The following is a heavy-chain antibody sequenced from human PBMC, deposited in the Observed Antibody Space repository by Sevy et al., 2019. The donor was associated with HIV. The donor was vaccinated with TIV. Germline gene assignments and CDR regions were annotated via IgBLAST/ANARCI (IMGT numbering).Heavy chain of an antibody. D-gene: IGHD2-2*01. CDR2: INHGGGT. J-gene: IGHJ3*02. CDR3: ARHCSGTSCSHAFDI. CDR1: GGSFRGYY. V-gene: IGHV4-34*01. Sequence: SETLSLTCAVYGGSFRGYYWSWIRQPPGKGLEWIGEINHGGGTNYNPSLKSRVTISVDTSKNQFSLKLSSVTAADTAVYYCARHCSGTSCSHAFDIWGQGTMVTVSS.